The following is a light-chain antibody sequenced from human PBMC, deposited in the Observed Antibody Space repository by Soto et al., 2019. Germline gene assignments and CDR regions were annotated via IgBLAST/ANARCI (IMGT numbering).Light chain of an antibody. CDR1: SSDVGGYNY. V-gene: IGLV2-14*01. Sequence: QSALTQPASVSGSPGQSITISCTGTSSDVGGYNYVSWYQQHPGKAPKLMIYDVSNRPSGVSNRFSGSKSCNTASLTISGLQAEAEADYDCSSYTSSSPYVFGTGTKLTVL. CDR3: SSYTSSSPYV. J-gene: IGLJ1*01. CDR2: DVS.